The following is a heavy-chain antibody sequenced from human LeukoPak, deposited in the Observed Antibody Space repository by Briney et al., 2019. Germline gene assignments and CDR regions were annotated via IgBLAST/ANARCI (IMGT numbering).Heavy chain of an antibody. CDR2: IYSGGAT. Sequence: GGALRLSCAASGFSVSGNYMSWVRHAPAKGLEWVSAIYSGGATYYTDSVKGRFTMSRHTSKNTLDLQMNSLRVEDTAVYYCVRWKMEGIVVDVSDIWGQGTRVTVSS. D-gene: IGHD3-22*01. J-gene: IGHJ3*02. V-gene: IGHV3-53*04. CDR3: VRWKMEGIVVDVSDI. CDR1: GFSVSGNY.